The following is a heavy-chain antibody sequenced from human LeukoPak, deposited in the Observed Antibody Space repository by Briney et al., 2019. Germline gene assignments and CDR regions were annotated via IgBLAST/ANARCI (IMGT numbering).Heavy chain of an antibody. Sequence: GGSLRLSCAASGFTFSSYAMSWVRQAPGKGLEWVSAISGSGGSTYYADSVKGRFTISGDNSKNTLYLQMNSLRAEDTAVYYCARVMYGDSPGDFDYWGQGTLVTVSS. V-gene: IGHV3-23*01. CDR2: ISGSGGST. CDR1: GFTFSSYA. J-gene: IGHJ4*02. D-gene: IGHD4-17*01. CDR3: ARVMYGDSPGDFDY.